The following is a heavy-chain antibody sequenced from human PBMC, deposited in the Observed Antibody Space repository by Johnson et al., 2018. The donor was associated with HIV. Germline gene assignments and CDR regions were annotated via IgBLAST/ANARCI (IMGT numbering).Heavy chain of an antibody. D-gene: IGHD6-13*01. CDR3: ARDFESAAGI. Sequence: VQLVESGGGLVQPGRSLRLSCAASGFTFSNYWMSWVRQAPGKGLEWVGRIKSKTDGGTTDYAAPVKGRFTISRDDSKNTLYLQMNSLRAEDTAVYYCARDFESAAGIWGQGTMVTVSS. CDR2: IKSKTDGGTT. J-gene: IGHJ3*02. CDR1: GFTFSNYW. V-gene: IGHV3-15*01.